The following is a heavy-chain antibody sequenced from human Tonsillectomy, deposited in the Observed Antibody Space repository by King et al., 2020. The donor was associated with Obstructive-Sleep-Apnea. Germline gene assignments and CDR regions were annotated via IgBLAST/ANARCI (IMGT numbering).Heavy chain of an antibody. J-gene: IGHJ1*01. V-gene: IGHV3-7*03. CDR3: ARLPLAYCGGDCYRAEYFQH. CDR2: IKQDGSEK. Sequence: VQLVESGGGLVQPGGSLRLSCAASGFTFSSYWMSWVRQAPWKGLEWVANIKQDGSEKYYVDSVKGRFTISRDNAKNSLYLQMNSLRAEDTAVYYCARLPLAYCGGDCYRAEYFQHWGQGTLVTVSS. D-gene: IGHD2-21*02. CDR1: GFTFSSYW.